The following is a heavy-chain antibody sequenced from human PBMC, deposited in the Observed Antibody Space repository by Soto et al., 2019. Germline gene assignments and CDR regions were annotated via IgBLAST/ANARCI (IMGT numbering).Heavy chain of an antibody. D-gene: IGHD2-15*01. CDR2: MNPNSGNT. Sequence: AAVKVSCKASGYTFTSYDINWVRQATGQGLEWMGWMNPNSGNTGYAQKFQGRVTMTRNTSISTAYMELSSLRSEDTAVYYCARAHCSGGSCYSANWFDPWGQGTLVTVSS. V-gene: IGHV1-8*01. CDR1: GYTFTSYD. CDR3: ARAHCSGGSCYSANWFDP. J-gene: IGHJ5*02.